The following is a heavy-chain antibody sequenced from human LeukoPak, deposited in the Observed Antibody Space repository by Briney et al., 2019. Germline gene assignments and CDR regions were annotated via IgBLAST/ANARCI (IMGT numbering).Heavy chain of an antibody. V-gene: IGHV4-34*01. D-gene: IGHD3-22*01. CDR1: GGSFSGYY. CDR3: ARGRRITMIVVVIGGSSNFDY. CDR2: INHSGST. Sequence: ASETLSLTCAVYGGSFSGYYWSWIRQPPGKGLEWIGEINHSGSTNYNPSLKSRVTILVDTSKNQFSLKLSSVTAADTAVYYCARGRRITMIVVVIGGSSNFDYWGQGTLVTVSS. J-gene: IGHJ4*02.